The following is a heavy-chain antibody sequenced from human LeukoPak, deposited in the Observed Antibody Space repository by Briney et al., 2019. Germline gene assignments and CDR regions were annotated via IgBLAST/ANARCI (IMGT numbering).Heavy chain of an antibody. CDR2: IRRDGGEK. D-gene: IGHD4-11*01. J-gene: IGHJ4*02. Sequence: GGSLRLSCAASGFTFSDYWMTWVRQAPGKGLEWVANIRRDGGEKYYVDPVKGRFTISRDNAKNSVFLQMNSLRAEDTAVYYCARDDYGNYVYWGQGTLVTVSS. V-gene: IGHV3-7*01. CDR1: GFTFSDYW. CDR3: ARDDYGNYVY.